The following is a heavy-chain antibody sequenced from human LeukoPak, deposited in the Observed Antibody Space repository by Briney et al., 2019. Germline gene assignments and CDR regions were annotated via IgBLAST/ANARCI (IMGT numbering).Heavy chain of an antibody. J-gene: IGHJ4*02. Sequence: ASVTVSFTASGGTFSIYAISWVRQAPGQGLEWMGGIIPIFGTANYAQKFQGRVTITTDESTSTAYMELSSLRSEDTAVYYCARRYYDILTGSIFFDYWGQGTLVTVSS. V-gene: IGHV1-69*05. CDR2: IIPIFGTA. CDR3: ARRYYDILTGSIFFDY. CDR1: GGTFSIYA. D-gene: IGHD3-9*01.